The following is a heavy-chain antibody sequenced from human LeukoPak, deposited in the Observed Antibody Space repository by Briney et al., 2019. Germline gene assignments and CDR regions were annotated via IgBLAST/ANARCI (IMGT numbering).Heavy chain of an antibody. V-gene: IGHV3-74*01. D-gene: IGHD1-14*01. J-gene: IGHJ4*02. CDR3: ARELDAAQTVDY. CDR1: GFTFGNYW. Sequence: GGSLRLSCAASGFTFGNYWMKWVRQAPGKGLVWVSRLNTDGSLATYADSVKGQFTIFRDNAKNTLYLQMNSLRVDDTAVYYCARELDAAQTVDYWGQGTLVTVSS. CDR2: LNTDGSLA.